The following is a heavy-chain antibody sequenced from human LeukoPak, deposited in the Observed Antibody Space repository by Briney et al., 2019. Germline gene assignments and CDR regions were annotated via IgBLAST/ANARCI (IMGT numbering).Heavy chain of an antibody. Sequence: PSETLSLTCTVSGGSISSYYWNWIRQPPGKGLEWIGYIYYSGTTNYNPSLKSRVNISVDTSKNQFSLKLNSVSAADTAVYYCARDGAVDILTGYGAFDIWGQGTMVTVSS. J-gene: IGHJ3*02. D-gene: IGHD3-9*01. CDR1: GGSISSYY. V-gene: IGHV4-59*01. CDR2: IYYSGTT. CDR3: ARDGAVDILTGYGAFDI.